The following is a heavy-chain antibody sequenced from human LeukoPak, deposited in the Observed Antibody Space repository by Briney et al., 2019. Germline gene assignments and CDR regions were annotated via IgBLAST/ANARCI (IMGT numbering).Heavy chain of an antibody. J-gene: IGHJ4*02. CDR2: IYSGGRT. CDR3: ARNMAAAGLIFDY. Sequence: GGSLRLSCAASGSIVSTNSMTWVRQAPGRGLEWVSLIYSGGRTYYADSVKGRFTISRDNSKNTLYLQMNSLRAEDTAVYYCARNMAAAGLIFDYWGQGTLVTVSS. CDR1: GSIVSTNS. D-gene: IGHD6-13*01. V-gene: IGHV3-53*01.